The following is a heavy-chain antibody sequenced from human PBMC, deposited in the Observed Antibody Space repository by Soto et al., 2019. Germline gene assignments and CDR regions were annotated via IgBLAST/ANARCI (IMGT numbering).Heavy chain of an antibody. J-gene: IGHJ5*02. V-gene: IGHV1-18*04. D-gene: IGHD6-13*01. Sequence: ASVKVSCKASGYAFTSYGISWVRQAPGQGLEWMGWISAYNGNTNYAQKLQGRVTMTTDTSTSTAYMELRSLRSDDTAVYYCARVEAAAGTWWFDPWGQGTLVTVSS. CDR3: ARVEAAAGTWWFDP. CDR2: ISAYNGNT. CDR1: GYAFTSYG.